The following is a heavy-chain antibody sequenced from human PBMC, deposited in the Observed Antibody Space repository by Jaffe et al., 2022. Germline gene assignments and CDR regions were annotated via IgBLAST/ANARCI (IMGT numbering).Heavy chain of an antibody. CDR3: AKGRRITISRVSLWFRELSFDP. CDR1: GFTFDDYA. CDR2: ISWNSGSI. J-gene: IGHJ5*02. D-gene: IGHD3-10*01. Sequence: EVQLVESGGGLVQPGRSLRLSCAASGFTFDDYAMHWVRQAPGKGLEWVSGISWNSGSIGYADSVKGRFTISRDNAKNSLYLQMNSLRAEDTALYYCAKGRRITISRVSLWFRELSFDPWGQGTLVTVSS. V-gene: IGHV3-9*01.